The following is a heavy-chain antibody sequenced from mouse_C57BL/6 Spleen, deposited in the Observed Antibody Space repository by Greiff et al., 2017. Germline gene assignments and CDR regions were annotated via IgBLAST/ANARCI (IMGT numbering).Heavy chain of an antibody. D-gene: IGHD5-5*01. V-gene: IGHV5-9-1*02. CDR2: ISSGGDYI. J-gene: IGHJ4*01. CDR3: TRVGDYLYAMDY. Sequence: EVMLVESGEGLVKPGGSLKLSCAASGFTFSSYAMSWVRQTPEKRLEWVAYISSGGDYIYYADTVKGRFTISRDNARNTLYLQMSSLKSEDTAMYYCTRVGDYLYAMDYWGQGTSVTVSS. CDR1: GFTFSSYA.